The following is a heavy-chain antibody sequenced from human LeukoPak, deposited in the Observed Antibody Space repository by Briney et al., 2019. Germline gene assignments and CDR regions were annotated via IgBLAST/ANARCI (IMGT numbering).Heavy chain of an antibody. Sequence: GGSLRLSCAASGFTFSSYAMSWVRQAPGKGLEWVSAISGSGGSTYYADSVKGRFTISRDNSKNTLYLQMNSLRAEDTAVFLCYGCSSSSDSFNIWGQGTMVTVSS. J-gene: IGHJ3*02. CDR2: ISGSGGST. CDR1: GFTFSSYA. V-gene: IGHV3-23*01. CDR3: YGCSSSSDSFNI. D-gene: IGHD6-6*01.